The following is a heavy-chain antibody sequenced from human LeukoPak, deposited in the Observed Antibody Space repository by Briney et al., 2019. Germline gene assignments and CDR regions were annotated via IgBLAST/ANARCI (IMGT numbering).Heavy chain of an antibody. V-gene: IGHV4-38-2*02. CDR2: FYHSGST. J-gene: IGHJ4*02. Sequence: SETLSLTCTVSGDSISSGNYWGWIRQPPGQGLEWIGSFYHSGSTSYNPSLKSRVTISVDTFKNQFSLKLTSVTAADTAVYYCARDYYDSSGSFSGFDYWGQGTLVTVSS. CDR3: ARDYYDSSGSFSGFDY. D-gene: IGHD3-22*01. CDR1: GDSISSGNY.